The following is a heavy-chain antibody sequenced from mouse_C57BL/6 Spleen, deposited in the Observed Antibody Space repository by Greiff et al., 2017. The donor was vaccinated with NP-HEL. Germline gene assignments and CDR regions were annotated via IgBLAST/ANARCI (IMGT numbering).Heavy chain of an antibody. D-gene: IGHD1-1*01. CDR2: IDPETGGT. Sequence: VQLKESGAELVRPGASVTLSCKASGYTFTDYEMHWVKQTPVHGLEWIGAIDPETGGTAYNQKFKGKAILTADKSSSTAYMELRSLTSEDSAVYYCTRSGYGSSYWYFDVWGTGTTVTVSS. CDR1: GYTFTDYE. J-gene: IGHJ1*03. V-gene: IGHV1-15*01. CDR3: TRSGYGSSYWYFDV.